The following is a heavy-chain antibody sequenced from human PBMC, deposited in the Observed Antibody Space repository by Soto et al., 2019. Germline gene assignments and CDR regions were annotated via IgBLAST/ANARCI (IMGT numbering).Heavy chain of an antibody. D-gene: IGHD7-27*01. V-gene: IGHV3-7*01. Sequence: VQLVESGGGLVQPGGSLRLSCAASGFTFNKYWMTWVRQAPGKGLEWVANIQQVGSEKYYVDSVKGRFTISRDNADNSLYLQMNGLRAEDTAVYYCALGRTGLDVWGQGTTVTVSS. CDR1: GFTFNKYW. CDR2: IQQVGSEK. CDR3: ALGRTGLDV. J-gene: IGHJ6*02.